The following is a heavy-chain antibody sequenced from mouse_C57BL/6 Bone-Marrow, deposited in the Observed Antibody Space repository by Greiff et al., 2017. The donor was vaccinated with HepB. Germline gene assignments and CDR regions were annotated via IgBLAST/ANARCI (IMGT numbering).Heavy chain of an antibody. J-gene: IGHJ2*01. CDR2: ISAGGSYT. Sequence: EVQVVESGGGLVKPGGSLKLSCAASGFTFSSYAMSWVRQTPEKRLEWVATISAGGSYTYYPDNVKGRFTISRDNAKNNLYLQMSHLKSEDTAMYYCAREGYDRYFDYWGQGTTLTVSS. CDR1: GFTFSSYA. V-gene: IGHV5-4*01. CDR3: AREGYDRYFDY. D-gene: IGHD2-2*01.